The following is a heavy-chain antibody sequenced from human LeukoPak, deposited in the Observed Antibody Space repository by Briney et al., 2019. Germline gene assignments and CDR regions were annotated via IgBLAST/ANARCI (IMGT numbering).Heavy chain of an antibody. J-gene: IGHJ4*02. D-gene: IGHD3-10*01. CDR1: GFTFSSHG. V-gene: IGHV3-30*18. Sequence: GGSLRLSCAASGFTFSSHGMLWVRQAPGKGLEWVAVISYDGSNKYYADSVKGRFTISRDNSKNTLYLQMNSLRAEDTAVYYCAKDSVYYGSGSPDYWGQGTLVTVS. CDR3: AKDSVYYGSGSPDY. CDR2: ISYDGSNK.